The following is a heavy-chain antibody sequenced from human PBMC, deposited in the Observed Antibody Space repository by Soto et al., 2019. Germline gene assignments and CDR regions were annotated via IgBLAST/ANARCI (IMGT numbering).Heavy chain of an antibody. CDR1: GITVSSYY. Sequence: GGSLRLSGAASGITVSSYYMSCVRQAPGKGLEWVSVIYTGGSTYYVDSVKGRFTISRDNSKNTVYLQMTSLRAEDTAVYYCARDPDMTYALDSWGQGTLVTVSS. J-gene: IGHJ4*02. CDR2: IYTGGST. V-gene: IGHV3-66*01. CDR3: ARDPDMTYALDS. D-gene: IGHD2-8*01.